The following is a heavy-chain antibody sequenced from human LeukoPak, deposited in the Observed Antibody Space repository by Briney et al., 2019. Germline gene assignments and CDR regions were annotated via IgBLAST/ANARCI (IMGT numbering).Heavy chain of an antibody. Sequence: GGSLRLSCAASGFTFRRHWMSWVRQAPGKGLEWVAHIKQDGSRQYYVDSVKGRFTISRDNAKSSQYLQMNSLRAEDTAVYCCARGRDRGVIAHDAFDIWGQGTMVTVSS. CDR3: ARGRDRGVIAHDAFDI. D-gene: IGHD3-10*01. J-gene: IGHJ3*02. V-gene: IGHV3-7*01. CDR2: IKQDGSRQ. CDR1: GFTFRRHW.